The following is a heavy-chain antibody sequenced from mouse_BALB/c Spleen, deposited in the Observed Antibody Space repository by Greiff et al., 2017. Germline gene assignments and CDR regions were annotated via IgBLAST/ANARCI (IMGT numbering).Heavy chain of an antibody. D-gene: IGHD1-1*01. CDR3: ARHGYYGSFDY. Sequence: EVKLVESGGGLVQPGGSRKLSCAASGFTFSSYGMSWVRQTPDKRLEWVATISSGGSYTYYPDSVKGRFTISRDNAKNTLYLQMSSLKSEDTAMYYCARHGYYGSFDYWGQGTTLTVSS. CDR1: GFTFSSYG. CDR2: ISSGGSYT. J-gene: IGHJ2*01. V-gene: IGHV5-6*03.